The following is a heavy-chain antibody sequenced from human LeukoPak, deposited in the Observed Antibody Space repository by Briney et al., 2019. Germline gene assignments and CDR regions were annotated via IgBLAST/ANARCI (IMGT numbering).Heavy chain of an antibody. CDR1: GYSSTSYW. CDR2: IYPGDSNT. Sequence: GESLKISCKGSGYSSTSYWIGWVRQMPGKGLEWMGIIYPGDSNTKYSPSFQGQVTTSADKSISTAYLQWSSLQASDSAMYYCARRLAASNTFDSWGQGTLVTVSS. D-gene: IGHD6-13*01. V-gene: IGHV5-51*01. CDR3: ARRLAASNTFDS. J-gene: IGHJ4*02.